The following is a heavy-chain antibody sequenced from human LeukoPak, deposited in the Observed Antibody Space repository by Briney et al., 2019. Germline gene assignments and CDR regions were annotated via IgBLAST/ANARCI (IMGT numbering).Heavy chain of an antibody. V-gene: IGHV1-69*13. Sequence: SVKVSCKASGGTFSSYAVSWVRQAPGQGLEWMGGIIPIFGTANYAQKFQGRVTITADESTSTAYMELSSLRSEDTAVYYCARSRDENYYYYGMDVWGQGTTVTVSS. D-gene: IGHD3-10*01. CDR3: ARSRDENYYYYGMDV. J-gene: IGHJ6*02. CDR2: IIPIFGTA. CDR1: GGTFSSYA.